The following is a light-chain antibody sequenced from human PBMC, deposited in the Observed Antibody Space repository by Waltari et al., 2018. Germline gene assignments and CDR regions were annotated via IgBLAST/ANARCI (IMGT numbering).Light chain of an antibody. CDR3: MQALQTRYT. CDR1: QSLLHSNGYNY. Sequence: DIVMTQSPLSLPVTPGEPASISCRSSQSLLHSNGYNYLDWYLQKPGQSPQLLIYLGSNRASGVPDRFSGSGSGTDFTLKISRVEAEDVGVYYCMQALQTRYTFGQGTELEIK. J-gene: IGKJ2*01. V-gene: IGKV2-28*01. CDR2: LGS.